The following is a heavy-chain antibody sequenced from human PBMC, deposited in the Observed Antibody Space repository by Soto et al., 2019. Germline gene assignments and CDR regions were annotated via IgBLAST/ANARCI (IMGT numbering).Heavy chain of an antibody. CDR2: IHHSGGT. CDR1: GDSISSHDW. V-gene: IGHV4-4*02. D-gene: IGHD3-3*01. CDR3: VRNGYYSLDY. Sequence: QVQLQESGPGLVKPSGTLSLTCAVSGDSISSHDWWSWVRQPPNKGLEWIAEIHHSGGTNYNPSLMSRATISVDNSKNQFSLRLSSATAAYTAVYYCVRNGYYSLDYWGQGTLVYVSS. J-gene: IGHJ4*02.